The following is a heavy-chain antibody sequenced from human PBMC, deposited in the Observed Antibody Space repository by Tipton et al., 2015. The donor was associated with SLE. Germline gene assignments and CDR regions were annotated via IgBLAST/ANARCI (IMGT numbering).Heavy chain of an antibody. V-gene: IGHV4-39*01. D-gene: IGHD2-8*01. J-gene: IGHJ5*02. CDR2: ITNNGNT. CDR3: ARHDTNYGRNWFDP. Sequence: TLSLTCTVSGGSFSGYYWDWIRQPPGKGPEWIGSITNNGNTYYIPSLQSRVTMSVDTSKNHFSLKLSSVTAADTAVYYCARHDTNYGRNWFDPWGQGTLVTVSS. CDR1: GGSFSGYY.